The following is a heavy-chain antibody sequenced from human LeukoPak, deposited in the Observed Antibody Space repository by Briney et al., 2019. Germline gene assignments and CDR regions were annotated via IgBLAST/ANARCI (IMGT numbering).Heavy chain of an antibody. CDR2: MLPIFGTA. V-gene: IGHV1-69*13. D-gene: IGHD6-13*01. Sequence: ASVKVPCKASGYTFTSYDINWVRQATGQGLEWMGGMLPIFGTANYPQKFQGRVTITADESSNTASLDLSSLTSEDTAVYYCATDPNPYSSTSGYFDFWGQGTLVTVSS. CDR3: ATDPNPYSSTSGYFDF. J-gene: IGHJ4*02. CDR1: GYTFTSYD.